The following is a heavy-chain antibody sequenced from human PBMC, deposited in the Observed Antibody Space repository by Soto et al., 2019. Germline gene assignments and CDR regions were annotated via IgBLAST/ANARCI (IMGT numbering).Heavy chain of an antibody. CDR1: GGSITSLGYY. V-gene: IGHV4-31*03. CDR3: ARVCGGDCHYGMDV. CDR2: IYYSGST. Sequence: SETLSLTCTVSGGSITSLGYYRSWIRQHPGKGLEWIGYIYYSGSTYYNPSLKSRVTISVDTSKNQFSLKLSSVTAADTAVYYCARVCGGDCHYGMDVWGQGTTVTVSS. D-gene: IGHD2-21*02. J-gene: IGHJ6*02.